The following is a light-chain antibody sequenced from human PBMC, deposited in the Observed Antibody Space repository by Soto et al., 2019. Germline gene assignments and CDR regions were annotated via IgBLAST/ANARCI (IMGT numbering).Light chain of an antibody. CDR2: GAS. J-gene: IGKJ5*01. CDR3: QQYNNWPIT. Sequence: EVVLTQSPATLSVSPGEGVTLSCRASQSVNINLAWYQQKPGQAPRLLIYGASTRATGVPARFSGSGSGTEFTLTISTLQSEDFAVYYCQQYNNWPITFGQGTRLEIK. CDR1: QSVNIN. V-gene: IGKV3-15*01.